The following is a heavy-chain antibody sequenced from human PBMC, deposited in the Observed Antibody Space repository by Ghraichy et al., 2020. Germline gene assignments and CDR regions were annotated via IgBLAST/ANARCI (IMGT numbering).Heavy chain of an antibody. Sequence: GGSLRLSCAASGFSFNDYAMYWVRLAPGRGLEWVAVISFDGNKKFYAGSVEGRFTVSRDDSKKTLYLQMNSLSPEDTAVYFCARNLGYVGDYYVDWGQGSLVTVSS. CDR1: GFSFNDYA. CDR3: ARNLGYVGDYYVD. D-gene: IGHD4-17*01. CDR2: ISFDGNKK. V-gene: IGHV3-30*04. J-gene: IGHJ4*02.